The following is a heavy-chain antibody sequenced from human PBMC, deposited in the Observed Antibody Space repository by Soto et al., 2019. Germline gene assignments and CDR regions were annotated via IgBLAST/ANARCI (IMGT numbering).Heavy chain of an antibody. D-gene: IGHD1-26*01. V-gene: IGHV3-30*18. J-gene: IGHJ4*02. CDR1: GFTFSSYG. CDR2: ISYDGSNK. CDR3: AKEGSEWELLGGSYFDY. Sequence: HPGGSLRLSCAASGFTFSSYGMHWVRQAPGKGLEWVAVISYDGSNKYYADSVKGRFTISRDNSKNTLYLQMNSLRAEDTAVYYCAKEGSEWELLGGSYFDYWGQGTLVTVSS.